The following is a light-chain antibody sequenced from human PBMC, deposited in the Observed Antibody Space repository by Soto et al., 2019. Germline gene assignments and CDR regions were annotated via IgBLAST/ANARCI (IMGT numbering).Light chain of an antibody. CDR1: TSDVGGYNY. Sequence: QSALTQPASVSGSPGQSITISCTGTTSDVGGYNYVSWYQQHPGKAPKLLIYELNDRPSGVSNRFSGSKSGNTASLTISGLQPEDEADYYCSSYTSSTTLGVFGGGTKLTVL. CDR3: SSYTSSTTLGV. CDR2: ELN. J-gene: IGLJ3*02. V-gene: IGLV2-14*01.